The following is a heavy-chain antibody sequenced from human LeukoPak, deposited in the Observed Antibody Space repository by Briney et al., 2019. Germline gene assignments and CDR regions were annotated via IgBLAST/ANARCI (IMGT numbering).Heavy chain of an antibody. CDR2: IYYSGST. J-gene: IGHJ4*02. CDR3: ASRSLDGDYFDY. CDR1: GGSISSSSYY. D-gene: IGHD3-16*01. Sequence: SETLSLTCTVSGGSISSSSYYWGWIRQPPGKGLEWIGSIYYSGSTYYNPSLKSRVTISVDTSKNQFSLKLSSVTAADTAVYYCASRSLDGDYFDYWGQGTLVSVSS. V-gene: IGHV4-39*07.